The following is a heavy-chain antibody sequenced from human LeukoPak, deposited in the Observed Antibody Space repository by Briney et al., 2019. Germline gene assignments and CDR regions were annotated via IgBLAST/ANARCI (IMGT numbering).Heavy chain of an antibody. V-gene: IGHV3-21*01. CDR3: ATETIGRHYDY. CDR1: GFTFSSCG. Sequence: KPGGSLRLSCAASGFTFSSCGFNWVRQAPGKGLEWVSSIGPTGTDRYYADSVRGRFTISRDNAKNSMYLRMDSLRDEDTAVYYCATETIGRHYDYWGQGTLLTVSS. D-gene: IGHD1-14*01. CDR2: IGPTGTDR. J-gene: IGHJ4*02.